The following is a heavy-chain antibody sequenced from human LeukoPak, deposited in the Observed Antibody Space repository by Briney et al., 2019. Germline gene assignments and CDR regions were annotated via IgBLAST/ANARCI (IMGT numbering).Heavy chain of an antibody. CDR2: ISAYNGNT. Sequence: ASVKVSCKASGYTFTSYGISWVRQAPGQGLEWMGWISAYNGNTNHAQKLQGRVTMTTDTSTSTAYMELRSLRSDDTAVYYCASTYYYDSSGYFPGAYWGQGTLVTVSS. CDR3: ASTYYYDSSGYFPGAY. V-gene: IGHV1-18*01. J-gene: IGHJ4*02. D-gene: IGHD3-22*01. CDR1: GYTFTSYG.